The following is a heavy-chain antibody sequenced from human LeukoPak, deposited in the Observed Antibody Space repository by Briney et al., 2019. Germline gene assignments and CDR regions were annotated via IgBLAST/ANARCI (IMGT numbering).Heavy chain of an antibody. D-gene: IGHD2-2*01. CDR3: AREDIVVVPAARGTDFRSGAPRI. Sequence: SETLSLTCAVYGGSFSGYYWSWIRQPPGKGLEWIGYIYYSGSTNYNPSLKSRVTISVDTSKNQFSLKLSSVTAADTAVYYCAREDIVVVPAARGTDFRSGAPRIWGQGTMVTVSS. CDR2: IYYSGST. V-gene: IGHV4-59*01. CDR1: GGSFSGYY. J-gene: IGHJ3*02.